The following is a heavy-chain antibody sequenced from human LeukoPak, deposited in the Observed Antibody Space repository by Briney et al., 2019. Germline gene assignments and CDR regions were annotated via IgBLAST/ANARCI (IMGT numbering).Heavy chain of an antibody. CDR2: IYNTGST. CDR3: ASRTTVTNALSFDY. D-gene: IGHD4-11*01. J-gene: IGHJ4*02. Sequence: PSETLSLTCGVSGYFVSRGYYWGWIRQPPGRGLEWIGNIYNTGSTYYNPSLKSRVTISVDTSKNQFSLKLTSVTSADTAVYFCASRTTVTNALSFDYWGRGALVAVSS. V-gene: IGHV4-38-2*01. CDR1: GYFVSRGYY.